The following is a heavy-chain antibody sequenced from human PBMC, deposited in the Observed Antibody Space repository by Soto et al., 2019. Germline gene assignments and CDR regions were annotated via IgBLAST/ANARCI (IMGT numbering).Heavy chain of an antibody. CDR1: GFTFTNHN. CDR2: ISSSSSFR. J-gene: IGHJ4*02. Sequence: EVQLVESGGGLVKPGGSLRLSCAASGFTFTNHNMNWVRQAPGKGLDWVSSISSSSSFRNYEDSVKGRFSISRDNDKNLVYLQMDSLRAEDTAVYYCARDPPLSVLVVVATDDFWGQGTLVTVSS. V-gene: IGHV3-21*02. CDR3: ARDPPLSVLVVVATDDF. D-gene: IGHD2-21*01.